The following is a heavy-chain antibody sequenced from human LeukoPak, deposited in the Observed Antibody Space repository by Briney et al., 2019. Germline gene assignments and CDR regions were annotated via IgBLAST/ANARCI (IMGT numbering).Heavy chain of an antibody. CDR2: ISGSGGST. J-gene: IGHJ4*02. V-gene: IGHV3-23*01. D-gene: IGHD1-26*01. CDR3: AKDVRSGRTVGDLSGSYNHY. Sequence: GGSLRLSCAASGFTFSSYAMSWVRQAPGKGLEWVSAISGSGGSTYYADSVKGRFTISRDNSKNTLYLQMNSLRAEDTAVYYCAKDVRSGRTVGDLSGSYNHYWGQGTLVTVSS. CDR1: GFTFSSYA.